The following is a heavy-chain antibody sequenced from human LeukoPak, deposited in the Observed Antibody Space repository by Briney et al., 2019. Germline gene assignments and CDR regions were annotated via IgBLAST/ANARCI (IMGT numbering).Heavy chain of an antibody. J-gene: IGHJ4*02. Sequence: PGGSLRLSCAASGFTFSSYSMNWVRRAPGKGLEWVSSISSSSSYIYYADSVKGRFTISRDNAKNSLYLQMNSLRAEDTAVYYCARSDYSNYRFDYWGQGTLVTVSS. CDR1: GFTFSSYS. CDR2: ISSSSSYI. CDR3: ARSDYSNYRFDY. D-gene: IGHD4-11*01. V-gene: IGHV3-21*01.